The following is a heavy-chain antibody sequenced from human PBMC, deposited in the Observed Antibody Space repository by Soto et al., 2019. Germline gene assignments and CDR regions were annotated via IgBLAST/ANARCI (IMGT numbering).Heavy chain of an antibody. V-gene: IGHV1-3*01. CDR1: GGTFSSYA. D-gene: IGHD3-10*01. CDR3: ARGGPPIDY. CDR2: INPGNGNT. Sequence: ASVKVSCKASGGTFSSYAMHWVRQAPGQSLEWMGWINPGNGNTKYSQNFQGRVTITRDTSASTAYMELSSLRSEDTAVYYCARGGPPIDYWGQGTLVTVSS. J-gene: IGHJ4*02.